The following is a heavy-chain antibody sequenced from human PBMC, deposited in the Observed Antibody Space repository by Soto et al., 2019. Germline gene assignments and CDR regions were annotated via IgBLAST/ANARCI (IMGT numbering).Heavy chain of an antibody. D-gene: IGHD4-17*01. CDR3: AREQGYGDPDY. Sequence: GASVKVSCKASGGTFSNYAISWVRQAPGQGLEWMGGIILPFGTANYAQKFQGRVTITTDKSTTTAYMELSSLRSEDTAVYYCAREQGYGDPDYWGQGTLVTVSS. CDR2: IILPFGTA. J-gene: IGHJ4*02. CDR1: GGTFSNYA. V-gene: IGHV1-69*05.